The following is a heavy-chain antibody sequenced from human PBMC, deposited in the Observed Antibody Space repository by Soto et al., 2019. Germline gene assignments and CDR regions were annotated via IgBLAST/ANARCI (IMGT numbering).Heavy chain of an antibody. V-gene: IGHV3-30*18. CDR2: ISYDGSNK. CDR3: AKDSVFGVVGRYGMDV. J-gene: IGHJ6*02. D-gene: IGHD3-3*01. Sequence: XGSLRLSCAASGFTFSSYCMHWVRQAPGKGLEWVAVISYDGSNKYYADSVKGRFTISRDNSKNTLYLQMNNLRAEDTAVYYCAKDSVFGVVGRYGMDVWGQGTTVTVSS. CDR1: GFTFSSYC.